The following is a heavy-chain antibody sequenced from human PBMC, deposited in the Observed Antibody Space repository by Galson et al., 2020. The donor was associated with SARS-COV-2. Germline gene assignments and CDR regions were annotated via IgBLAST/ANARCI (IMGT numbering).Heavy chain of an antibody. CDR1: GGSITSDGSY. CDR2: IFCSGFT. D-gene: IGHD1-26*01. J-gene: IGHJ4*02. V-gene: IGHV4-31*03. CDR3: ASGLGGDY. Sequence: SETLSLTCTVSGGSITSDGSYWSWIRQHPGKGLEWIGYIFCSGFTYYNPSLKSRVTMSLDTSKNQFSLKLNSVTAADTAVYYCASGLGGDYWGQGTLVTVSS.